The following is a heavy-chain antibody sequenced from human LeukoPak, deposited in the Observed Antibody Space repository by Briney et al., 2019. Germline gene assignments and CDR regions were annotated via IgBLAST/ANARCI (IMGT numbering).Heavy chain of an antibody. Sequence: SETLSLTCIVSGSSISGYYWTWIRQPAGKGLEWIGRIYTSWSTNYNPSLKSRVTMSVDTSKNQFSLRLNSVTAADTAVYYCARGSREYCSGTTCYGSLYYMDVWGKGTTVTVSS. V-gene: IGHV4-4*07. D-gene: IGHD2-2*01. J-gene: IGHJ6*03. CDR3: ARGSREYCSGTTCYGSLYYMDV. CDR1: GSSISGYY. CDR2: IYTSWST.